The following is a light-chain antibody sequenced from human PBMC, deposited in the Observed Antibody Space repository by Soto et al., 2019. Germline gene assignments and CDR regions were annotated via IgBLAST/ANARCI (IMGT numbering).Light chain of an antibody. V-gene: IGKV3-15*01. Sequence: ETVMTQSPATLCVSPGERATLSCRASQSVFSSLAWYQHKPGQAPRLLIYGAATRATGIPARFSGSGSGTEFTLTISSLQSDDIAVYYCQQYHNWPAFGQGTKVEIK. J-gene: IGKJ1*01. CDR2: GAA. CDR3: QQYHNWPA. CDR1: QSVFSS.